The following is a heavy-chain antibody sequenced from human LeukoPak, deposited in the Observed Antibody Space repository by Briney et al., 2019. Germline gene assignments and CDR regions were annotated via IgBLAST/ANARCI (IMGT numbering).Heavy chain of an antibody. CDR2: ISSSGGAT. V-gene: IGHV3-23*01. CDR3: AKPPLPLGYCSGGSCYFLDY. Sequence: PGGSLRLSCAASGFTFSSYAMSWVRQTPGKGLEWVSAISSSGGATYYADSVKGRFTISRDNSKNTLYLQMNSLRAEDTAVYYCAKPPLPLGYCSGGSCYFLDYWGQGTLVTVSS. CDR1: GFTFSSYA. J-gene: IGHJ4*02. D-gene: IGHD2-15*01.